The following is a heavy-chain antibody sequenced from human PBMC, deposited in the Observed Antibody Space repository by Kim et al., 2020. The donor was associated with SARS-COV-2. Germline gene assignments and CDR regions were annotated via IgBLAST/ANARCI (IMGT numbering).Heavy chain of an antibody. V-gene: IGHV1-2*04. CDR2: INPNSGGT. Sequence: ASVKVSCKASGYTFTGYYMHWVRQAPGQGLEWMGWINPNSGGTNYAQKFQGWVTMTRDTSISTAYMELSRLRSDDTAVYYCARATVTTWGMDVWGQGTTVTVSS. CDR3: ARATVTTWGMDV. CDR1: GYTFTGYY. J-gene: IGHJ6*02. D-gene: IGHD4-17*01.